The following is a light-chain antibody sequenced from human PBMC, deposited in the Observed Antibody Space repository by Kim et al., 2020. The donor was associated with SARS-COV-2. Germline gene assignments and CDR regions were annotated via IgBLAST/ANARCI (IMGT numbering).Light chain of an antibody. CDR2: DVS. V-gene: IGLV2-11*01. CDR3: CSYAGSYTYV. J-gene: IGLJ1*01. Sequence: QSALTQPRSVSGSPGQSVTISCTGTSSDVGGYNYVSWYQQHPGKAPKLMFYDVSKRPSGVPDRFSGSKSGNTASLTISGLQAEDETDYYCCSYAGSYTYVFGTGTKVTFL. CDR1: SSDVGGYNY.